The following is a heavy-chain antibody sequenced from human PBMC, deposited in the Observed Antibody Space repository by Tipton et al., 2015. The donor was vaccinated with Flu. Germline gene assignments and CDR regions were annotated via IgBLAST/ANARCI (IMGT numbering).Heavy chain of an antibody. Sequence: GSLRLSCIGSGFTFSSYWMTWVRQAPGKGLEWVANIKQDGSVMYYVDSVKGRFTISRDNAKNSLFLQMNSLGAGDTARYYCVRAWAAAGSAWGQGTLVTVSS. CDR3: VRAWAAAGSA. J-gene: IGHJ5*02. D-gene: IGHD6-13*01. CDR1: GFTFSSYW. CDR2: IKQDGSVM. V-gene: IGHV3-7*01.